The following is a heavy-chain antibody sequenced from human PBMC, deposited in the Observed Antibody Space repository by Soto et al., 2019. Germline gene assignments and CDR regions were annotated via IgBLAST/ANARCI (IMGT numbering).Heavy chain of an antibody. V-gene: IGHV4-34*01. CDR1: GGSFSGYY. D-gene: IGHD2-15*01. Sequence: QVQLQQWGAGLLKPSETLSLTCAVYGGSFSGYYWSWIRQPQGKGLEWIGEINHSGSTNYNPSLKSRVTISVDTSKNQFSLKLSSVTAADTAVYYCARGLEEDIVVVVAATRRGGLDYWGQGTLVTVSS. CDR3: ARGLEEDIVVVVAATRRGGLDY. J-gene: IGHJ4*02. CDR2: INHSGST.